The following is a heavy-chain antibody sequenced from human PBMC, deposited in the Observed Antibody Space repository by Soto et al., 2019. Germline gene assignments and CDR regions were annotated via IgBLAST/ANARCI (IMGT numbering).Heavy chain of an antibody. Sequence: SETLSLTCTVSGGSISNYYWSWIRHPPGKKLERIGYIYYSGSTNYNPSLKSRVTISVDTSKNQFSLKLYSVTTADTAMYYCARLPWADYGGIFDPWGQGTLVTVSS. D-gene: IGHD4-17*01. J-gene: IGHJ5*02. CDR2: IYYSGST. CDR1: GGSISNYY. CDR3: ARLPWADYGGIFDP. V-gene: IGHV4-59*01.